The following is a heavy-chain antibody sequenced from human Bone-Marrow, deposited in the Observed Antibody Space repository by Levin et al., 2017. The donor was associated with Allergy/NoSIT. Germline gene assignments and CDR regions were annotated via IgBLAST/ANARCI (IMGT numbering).Heavy chain of an antibody. CDR1: GFTFSSFA. J-gene: IGHJ4*02. V-gene: IGHV3-30*04. Sequence: GESLKISCAASGFTFSSFAMHWVRQAPGKGLEWVAIIFYDGGNKFYADSVKGRFTVSRDNSNNTLYLEMNSLRDDDSAVYYCAREDSTAAISFDSLCQGTLVTVS. CDR3: AREDSTAAISFDS. D-gene: IGHD3-3*01. CDR2: IFYDGGNK.